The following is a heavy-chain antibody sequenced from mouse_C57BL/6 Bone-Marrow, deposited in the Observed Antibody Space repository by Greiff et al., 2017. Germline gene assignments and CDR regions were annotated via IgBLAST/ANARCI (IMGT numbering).Heavy chain of an antibody. D-gene: IGHD2-3*01. CDR3: ARGWLLWYFDV. J-gene: IGHJ1*03. CDR2: ISYSGST. CDR1: GYSITSDY. Sequence: EVMLVESGPGLAKPSQTLSLPCSVTGYSITSDYWNWVRKFPGNKLEYMGYISYSGSTYKNPYLKSRISIIRDTSKNQYYLQLNSVTTEDTATYYCARGWLLWYFDVWGTGTTVTVSS. V-gene: IGHV3-8*01.